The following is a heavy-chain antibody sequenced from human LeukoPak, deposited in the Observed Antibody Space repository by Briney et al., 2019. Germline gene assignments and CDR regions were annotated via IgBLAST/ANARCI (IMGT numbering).Heavy chain of an antibody. CDR1: GFTFSSSW. CDR2: IKQDGSEK. D-gene: IGHD3-10*01. J-gene: IGHJ5*02. CDR3: AVNSNSGTYPT. V-gene: IGHV3-7*01. Sequence: PGGSLRLFCVASGFTFSSSWMSWVRQTPGKGLEWVANIKQDGSEKTYVDSVKGRFTISRDNAKNSLYMQMNSLRGEDTAVYYCAVNSNSGTYPTWGQGTLVTVSS.